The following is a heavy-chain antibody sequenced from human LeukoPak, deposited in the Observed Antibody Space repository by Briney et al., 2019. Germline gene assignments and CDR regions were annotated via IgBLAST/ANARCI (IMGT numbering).Heavy chain of an antibody. CDR1: GGSISTYY. J-gene: IGHJ3*02. CDR2: IYYSGST. V-gene: IGHV4-59*01. Sequence: SETLSLTCTVSGGSISTYYWSWIRQPPGKGLEWIGYIYYSGSTNYNPSLKSRVTISVDTSKNQFSLKLSSVTAADTAVYYCARNLMYSSGWYDAFDIWGQGTMVTVSS. D-gene: IGHD6-19*01. CDR3: ARNLMYSSGWYDAFDI.